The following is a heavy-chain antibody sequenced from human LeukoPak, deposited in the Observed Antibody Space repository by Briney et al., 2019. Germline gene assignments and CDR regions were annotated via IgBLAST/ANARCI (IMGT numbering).Heavy chain of an antibody. CDR3: AKEGAYTVPRGFDY. D-gene: IGHD4-11*01. CDR1: GFTFSSYG. J-gene: IGHJ4*02. Sequence: GGSLRLSCAASGFTFSSYGMHWVRQAPGKGLEWVAFIRYDGSNKYYADSVKGRFTISRDNSKNTLYLQMHSLRAEDTAVYYCAKEGAYTVPRGFDYWGQGTLVTVSS. CDR2: IRYDGSNK. V-gene: IGHV3-30*02.